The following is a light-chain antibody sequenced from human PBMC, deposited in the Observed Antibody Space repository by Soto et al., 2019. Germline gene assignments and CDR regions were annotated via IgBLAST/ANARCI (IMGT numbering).Light chain of an antibody. Sequence: EIVFTQSPATLSVSPGERATLSCSASQSVSSNLAWYQQKPGQAPRLLIYGASTRATGIPARFSGSGSGTNFTLTISSLEPEDFAVYYCQQRSNWPPKWTVGQGTKVEIK. CDR2: GAS. CDR1: QSVSSN. CDR3: QQRSNWPPKWT. J-gene: IGKJ1*01. V-gene: IGKV3-11*01.